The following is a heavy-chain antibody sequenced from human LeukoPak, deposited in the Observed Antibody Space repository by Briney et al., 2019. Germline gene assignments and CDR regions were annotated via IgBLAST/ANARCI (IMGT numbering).Heavy chain of an antibody. CDR2: INANSGGT. J-gene: IGHJ3*02. Sequence: ASVRVSCKASGHTFTGYYMHWVRQAPGQGLEWMGWINANSGGTNYAQKFQGWGTMTRDTSISTAYMELSRLRSDDTAVYYCASKWVTYYYNSSYYHYPTDVFDIWGQGTMVTVSS. CDR3: ASKWVTYYYNSSYYHYPTDVFDI. CDR1: GHTFTGYY. D-gene: IGHD3-22*01. V-gene: IGHV1-2*04.